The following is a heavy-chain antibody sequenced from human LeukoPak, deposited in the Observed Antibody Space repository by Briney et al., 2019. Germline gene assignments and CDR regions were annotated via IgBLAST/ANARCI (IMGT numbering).Heavy chain of an antibody. V-gene: IGHV3-74*01. CDR3: ARWSRTGKLDY. J-gene: IGHJ4*02. Sequence: GGSLRFYCAASGFTLSSYWMHWFRQAPGKGLVSVTGINREGSNTRYVDSVTGRFTISSDGVNNTLHLQMASLRAEVPSVSYFARWSRTGKLDYWGPGTLVTVSS. D-gene: IGHD3/OR15-3a*01. CDR1: GFTLSSYW. CDR2: INREGSNT.